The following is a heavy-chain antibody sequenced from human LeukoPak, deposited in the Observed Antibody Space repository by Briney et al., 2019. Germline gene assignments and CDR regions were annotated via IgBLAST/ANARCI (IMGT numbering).Heavy chain of an antibody. J-gene: IGHJ4*02. V-gene: IGHV3-30*18. CDR2: ISYDGSNK. D-gene: IGHD3-22*01. CDR3: AKDRGWLFDY. CDR1: GFTFSSYG. Sequence: GRSLRLSCAASGFTFSSYGMHRVRQAPGKGLEWVAVISYDGSNKYYADSVKGRFTISRDNSKNTLYLQMNSLRAEDTAVYYCAKDRGWLFDYWGQGTLVTVSS.